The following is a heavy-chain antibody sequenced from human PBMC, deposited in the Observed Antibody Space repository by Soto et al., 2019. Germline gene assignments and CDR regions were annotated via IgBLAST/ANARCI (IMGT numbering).Heavy chain of an antibody. D-gene: IGHD3-10*01. V-gene: IGHV4-39*01. CDR1: GGSISSSSYY. CDR2: IYYSGST. J-gene: IGHJ6*02. CDR3: TLYGSGTVIPSHYYYYYGMDV. Sequence: PSETLSLTCTVSGGSISSSSYYWGWIRQPPGKGLEWFGSIYYSGSTYYNPSLKSRVTISVDTSKNQFSLKLSSVTAADTAVYYCTLYGSGTVIPSHYYYYYGMDVWGQGTTVTVSS.